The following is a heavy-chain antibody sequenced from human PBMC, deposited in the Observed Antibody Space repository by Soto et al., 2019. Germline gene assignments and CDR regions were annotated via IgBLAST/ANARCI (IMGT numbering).Heavy chain of an antibody. CDR2: IFSNDEK. D-gene: IGHD3-3*01. V-gene: IGHV2-26*01. J-gene: IGHJ4*02. CDR3: ARTGRHYDFWSGYPVNDY. CDR1: GFSLSNARMG. Sequence: SGPTLVNPTETLTLTCTVSGFSLSNARMGVSWIRQPPGKALEWLAHIFSNDEKSYSTSLKSRLTISKDTSKSQVVLTMTNMDPVDTATYYCARTGRHYDFWSGYPVNDYWGQGTLVTVSS.